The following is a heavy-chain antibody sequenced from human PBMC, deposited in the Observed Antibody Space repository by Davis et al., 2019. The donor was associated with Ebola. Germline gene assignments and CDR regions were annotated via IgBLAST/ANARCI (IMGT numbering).Heavy chain of an antibody. CDR2: IWYDGSNK. Sequence: GESLKISCAASGFTFSSYGMHWVRQAPGKGLEWVAVIWYDGSNKYYADSVKGRFTISRDNSKNTLYLQMNSLRAEDTAVYYCARGIAAKSYYYYGMDVWGQGTTVTVSS. CDR1: GFTFSSYG. J-gene: IGHJ6*02. V-gene: IGHV3-33*01. CDR3: ARGIAAKSYYYYGMDV. D-gene: IGHD6-13*01.